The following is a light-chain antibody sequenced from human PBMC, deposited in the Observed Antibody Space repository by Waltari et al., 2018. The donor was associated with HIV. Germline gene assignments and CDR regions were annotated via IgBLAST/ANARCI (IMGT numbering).Light chain of an antibody. CDR3: QQYNSYSTET. Sequence: DIQMTQSPSTLSASVGDRVTITCRASQSISSWLAWYQQKPGKAPKHLIYKASSLESGVPSRFSGSGSGTEFTLTISSLQPDDFATYYCQQYNSYSTETFGQGTKVEIK. J-gene: IGKJ1*01. CDR1: QSISSW. CDR2: KAS. V-gene: IGKV1-5*03.